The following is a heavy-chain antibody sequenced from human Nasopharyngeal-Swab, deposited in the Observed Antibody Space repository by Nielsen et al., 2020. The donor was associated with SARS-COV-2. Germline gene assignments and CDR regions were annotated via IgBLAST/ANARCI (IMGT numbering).Heavy chain of an antibody. V-gene: IGHV4-31*03. D-gene: IGHD3-3*01. CDR2: IYYSGST. J-gene: IGHJ6*03. Sequence: SETLSFTCTVSGGSISSGGYYWSWIRQHPGKGLEWIGYIYYSGSTYYNPSLKSRVTISVDTSKNQFSLKLSSVTAADTAVYYCARSLYYDFWSGYYTGSQGNYYYYMDVWGKGTTVTVSS. CDR3: ARSLYYDFWSGYYTGSQGNYYYYMDV. CDR1: GGSISSGGYY.